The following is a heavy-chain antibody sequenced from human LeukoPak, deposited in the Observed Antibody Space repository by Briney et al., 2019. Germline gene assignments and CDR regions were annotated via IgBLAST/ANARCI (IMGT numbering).Heavy chain of an antibody. Sequence: GGSLRLSCAASRFSFSDYWMGWVRQAPGKGLEWVANIQQDGSEEYYMDSVKGRFTISRDNAKNSLYLQMNSLRADDTAVYYCARGVSCSGGTCSYSYHYYAMDVWGQGTTVTVSS. CDR2: IQQDGSEE. CDR3: ARGVSCSGGTCSYSYHYYAMDV. D-gene: IGHD2-15*01. J-gene: IGHJ6*02. CDR1: RFSFSDYW. V-gene: IGHV3-7*04.